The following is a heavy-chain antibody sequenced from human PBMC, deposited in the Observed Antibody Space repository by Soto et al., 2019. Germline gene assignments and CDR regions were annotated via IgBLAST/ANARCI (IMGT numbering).Heavy chain of an antibody. J-gene: IGHJ6*02. CDR1: AGSISSSPSY. CDR3: ATQSYSNSGAYYYYAMDV. CDR2: IYQSGST. Sequence: PSETLSLTCTVSAGSISSSPSYWGWIRQPPGKGLEWIGNIYQSGSTYYNPSLKSRVTISVDRSRNQFSLKLSSVTAADTAVYFCATQSYSNSGAYYYYAMDVWGQGTTVTVSS. V-gene: IGHV4-39*07. D-gene: IGHD4-4*01.